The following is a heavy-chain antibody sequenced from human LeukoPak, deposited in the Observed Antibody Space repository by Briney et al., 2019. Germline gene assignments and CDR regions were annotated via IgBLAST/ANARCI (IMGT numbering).Heavy chain of an antibody. CDR1: GFTFSSYW. J-gene: IGHJ4*02. V-gene: IGHV3-30*03. Sequence: GGSLRLSCAASGFTFSSYWMHWVRQAPGKGLEWVAVTSSDLNVKLYADSVKGRFTISRDNSRSTLYLQMNSLRPEDTAIYYCAREGYYGSGSPPSLYFDYWGQGTLVTVSS. D-gene: IGHD3-10*01. CDR3: AREGYYGSGSPPSLYFDY. CDR2: TSSDLNVK.